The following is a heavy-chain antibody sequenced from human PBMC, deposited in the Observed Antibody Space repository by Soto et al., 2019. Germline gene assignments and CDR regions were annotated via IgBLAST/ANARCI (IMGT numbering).Heavy chain of an antibody. CDR2: ISAYNGNT. V-gene: IGHV1-18*01. J-gene: IGHJ5*02. D-gene: IGHD2-2*01. CDR3: ARHIVVVPAANGGGHWFDP. Sequence: ASVKVSCKASGYTFTSDGISWVRQAPGQGLEWMGWISAYNGNTNYAQKLQGRVTMTTDTSTSTAYMELRSLRSDDTAVYYCARHIVVVPAANGGGHWFDPWGQGTLVTVSS. CDR1: GYTFTSDG.